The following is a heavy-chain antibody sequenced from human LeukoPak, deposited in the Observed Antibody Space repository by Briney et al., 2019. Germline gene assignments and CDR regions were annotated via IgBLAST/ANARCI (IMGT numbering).Heavy chain of an antibody. V-gene: IGHV1-69*13. D-gene: IGHD5-24*01. J-gene: IGHJ4*02. CDR3: AKRDGYNYAY. Sequence: GASVTVSCKASGGTFSSYAISWVRQAPGQGLEWMGGIIPIFGTANYAQKFQGRVTITADESTSTAYMELSSLGSEDTAVYYCAKRDGYNYAYWGQGTLVTVSS. CDR2: IIPIFGTA. CDR1: GGTFSSYA.